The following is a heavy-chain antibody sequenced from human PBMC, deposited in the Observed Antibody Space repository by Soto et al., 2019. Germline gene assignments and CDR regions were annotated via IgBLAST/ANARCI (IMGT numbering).Heavy chain of an antibody. CDR3: ASQGLPFLDGPPPPLYSRDV. CDR2: INHSGNT. Sequence: SETLSLTCAVYGGSFSGYYWSWIRQPPGKGLEWIGEINHSGNTNYNPSLKSRVTISVDKSKNQFSLKLSSVTAADTAVYYCASQGLPFLDGPPPPLYSRDVWGKGTTVTVSS. CDR1: GGSFSGYY. V-gene: IGHV4-34*01. D-gene: IGHD3-3*01. J-gene: IGHJ6*04.